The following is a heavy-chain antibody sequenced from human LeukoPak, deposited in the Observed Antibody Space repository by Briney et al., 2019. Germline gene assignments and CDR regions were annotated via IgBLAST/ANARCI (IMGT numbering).Heavy chain of an antibody. CDR3: ARNKGSGWQYYFDY. CDR1: GLTFSNAW. Sequence: GGSLRLSCAASGLTFSNAWMMWVRQAPGKGLEWVSAISGGGANTYYADSVKGRFTISRDNSKNTLYLQVNSLRAEDTAVYYCARNKGSGWQYYFDYWGQGTLVTVSS. D-gene: IGHD6-19*01. J-gene: IGHJ4*02. V-gene: IGHV3-23*01. CDR2: ISGGGANT.